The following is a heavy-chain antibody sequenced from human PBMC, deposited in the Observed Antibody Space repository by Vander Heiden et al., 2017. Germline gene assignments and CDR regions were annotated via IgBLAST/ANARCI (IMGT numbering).Heavy chain of an antibody. D-gene: IGHD3-22*01. CDR2: IYYSGGT. Sequence: QLQLQESGPGLVKPSETMSPTCTVSGGSMRRRSYSWGRIRQPPRKGLDWIGSIYYSGGTYYNPSLKRRVTISVDTTKNQFSLKLSSVTAADTAVYYCASLTYYNDGSGYSWGQGTLVTVSS. CDR3: ASLTYYNDGSGYS. CDR1: GGSMRRRSYS. J-gene: IGHJ5*02. V-gene: IGHV4-39*01.